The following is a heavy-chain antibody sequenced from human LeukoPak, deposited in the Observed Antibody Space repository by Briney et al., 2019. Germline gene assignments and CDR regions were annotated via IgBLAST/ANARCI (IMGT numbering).Heavy chain of an antibody. D-gene: IGHD6-19*01. V-gene: IGHV3-23*01. CDR3: AKGGSGSGWPKAQGAFDI. CDR1: GFTFSSYA. J-gene: IGHJ3*02. Sequence: PGGSLRLSCAASGFTFSSYAMSWVRQAPGKGLEWVSAISGSGGSTYYADSVKGRFTISRDNSKNTLYLQMNSLRAEDTAVYYCAKGGSGSGWPKAQGAFDIWGQGTMVTVSS. CDR2: ISGSGGST.